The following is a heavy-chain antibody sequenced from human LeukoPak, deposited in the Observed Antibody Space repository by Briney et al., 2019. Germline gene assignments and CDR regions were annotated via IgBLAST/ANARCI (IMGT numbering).Heavy chain of an antibody. CDR3: ARRGGGANTPNWFDP. J-gene: IGHJ5*02. CDR2: IYYSGST. D-gene: IGHD3-16*01. V-gene: IGHV4-59*01. Sequence: PSETLSLTCTVSGGSISSYYWSWIRQPPGKGLEWIGYIYYSGSTNYNPSLKSRVTISVDTSKNQFSLKLSSVTAADTAVYYCARRGGGANTPNWFDPWGQGTLVTVSS. CDR1: GGSISSYY.